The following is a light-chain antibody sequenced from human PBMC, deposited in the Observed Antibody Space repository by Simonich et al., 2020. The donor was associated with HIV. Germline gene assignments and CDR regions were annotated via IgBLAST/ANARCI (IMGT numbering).Light chain of an antibody. V-gene: IGLV2-14*03. J-gene: IGLJ2*01. CDR1: NSDVGGYNY. CDR3: SSYTSSSTLV. Sequence: QSALTQPASVSGSPGQSLTISCTGTNSDVGGYNYFSLYQQHPGKPPKLMIYDVSNRPSGVSNRFSGSKSGNTASMTISGLQAEDEADYYCSSYTSSSTLVFGGGTKLTVL. CDR2: DVS.